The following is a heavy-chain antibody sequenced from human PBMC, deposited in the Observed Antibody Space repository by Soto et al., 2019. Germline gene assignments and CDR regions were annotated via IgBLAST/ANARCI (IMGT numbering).Heavy chain of an antibody. CDR1: GFTFSSYG. V-gene: IGHV3-7*04. D-gene: IGHD6-19*01. CDR2: IKQDGSEG. Sequence: EVQLVESGGGLVQPGGSLRLSCVASGFTFSSYGMDWVRQAPRKGLEWVAHIKQDGSEGYYEDAVVGRFIIFRDNAKNSLFLQIRSLSVKNMDVYLCARVMGTEGWYNHPFDMWGQGKIVTLSS. CDR3: ARVMGTEGWYNHPFDM. J-gene: IGHJ3*02.